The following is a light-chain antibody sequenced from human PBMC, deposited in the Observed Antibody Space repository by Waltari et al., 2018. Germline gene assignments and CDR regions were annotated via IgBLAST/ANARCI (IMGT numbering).Light chain of an antibody. Sequence: DIQMTQSPSTLSASVGDRVTITCRASQSISEYLAWYQQKPWKAPKLLIYKASSLESGVPSRFSGSGSGTEFTLTISSLQPDDFATYYCQQYNTYSGTFGRGTTVDVK. CDR1: QSISEY. J-gene: IGKJ1*01. CDR2: KAS. V-gene: IGKV1-5*03. CDR3: QQYNTYSGT.